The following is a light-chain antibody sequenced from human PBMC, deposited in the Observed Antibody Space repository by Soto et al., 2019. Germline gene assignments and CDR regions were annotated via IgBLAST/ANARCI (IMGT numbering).Light chain of an antibody. CDR2: GAS. CDR1: QSVSSN. CDR3: QQYNNWPPYT. V-gene: IGKV3-15*01. Sequence: EIVMTQSPATLSVSPGERATLSCRASQSVSSNLAWYQQKPGQAPRLLIYGASTRATGIPARFSGGGSGTEFTLTISSLQSEDFAVYYCQQYNNWPPYTVGQGTKLEIK. J-gene: IGKJ2*01.